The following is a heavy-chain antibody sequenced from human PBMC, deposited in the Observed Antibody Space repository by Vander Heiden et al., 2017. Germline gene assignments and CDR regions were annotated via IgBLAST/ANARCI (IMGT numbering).Heavy chain of an antibody. V-gene: IGHV3-49*05. D-gene: IGHD3-22*01. CDR1: DFTLGAYA. CDR3: SLKYYYDSSGFSHFDY. CDR2: IGSKAYGGTT. Sequence: QLVESRGGLVKPCQSLRLSCTASDFTLGAYAMSWFRQARGKGLEWVGFIGSKAYGGTTEYAASVKGRFTISRDDSKSIAYLQMNSLKTEDTAVYYCSLKYYYDSSGFSHFDYWGQGTLVTVSS. J-gene: IGHJ4*02.